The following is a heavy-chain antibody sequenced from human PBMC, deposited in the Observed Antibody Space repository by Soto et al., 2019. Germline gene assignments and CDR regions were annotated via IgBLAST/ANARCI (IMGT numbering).Heavy chain of an antibody. D-gene: IGHD2-21*02. V-gene: IGHV4-59*01. J-gene: IGHJ6*02. CDR2: IYYSGST. Sequence: SETLSLTCTVSGGSISSYYWSWIRQPPGKGLEWIGYIYYSGSTNYNPSLKSRVTLSVDTSNNQFSLKLSSVTAADTAVYYCARDVVTRNYYHYGMDVCGQGTTVTVSS. CDR1: GGSISSYY. CDR3: ARDVVTRNYYHYGMDV.